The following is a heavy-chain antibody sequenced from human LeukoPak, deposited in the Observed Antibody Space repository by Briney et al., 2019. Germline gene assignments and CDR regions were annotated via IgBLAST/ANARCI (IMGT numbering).Heavy chain of an antibody. V-gene: IGHV3-48*01. Sequence: PGGSLRLSCAGSGFTFSEYSMNWVRQAPGKGLECASYISGGSSTRYHADSVKGRFTISRDNAKNSLYLQMNSLRAEDTAVYYCARTNDYGDRIYDCWGQGTLVTVSS. CDR2: ISGGSSTR. CDR3: ARTNDYGDRIYDC. J-gene: IGHJ4*02. D-gene: IGHD4-17*01. CDR1: GFTFSEYS.